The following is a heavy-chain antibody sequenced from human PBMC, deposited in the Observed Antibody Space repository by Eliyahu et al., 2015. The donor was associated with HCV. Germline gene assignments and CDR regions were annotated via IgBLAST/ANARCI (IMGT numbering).Heavy chain of an antibody. Sequence: EVQLVESGGGLVQPGRSLRLSCTGSGFSFGDYAMNWFRQPPGKGLEWVGFIRSKTYGGTTEYAASVKDRFTISRDDSKSIAYLQMNSLKTEDTAVYYCIRLYCNSTSCRPSYDYWGQGTLVTVSS. CDR1: GFSFGDYA. D-gene: IGHD2-2*01. J-gene: IGHJ4*02. CDR2: IRSKTYGGTT. V-gene: IGHV3-49*03. CDR3: IRLYCNSTSCRPSYDY.